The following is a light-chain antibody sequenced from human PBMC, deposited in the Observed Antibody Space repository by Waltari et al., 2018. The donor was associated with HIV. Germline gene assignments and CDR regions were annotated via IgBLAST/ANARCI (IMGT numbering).Light chain of an antibody. CDR3: ATCDDIVNAYV. J-gene: IGLJ1*01. Sequence: QSVLTQTPSVSGAHGQGVSISWFGGTSNIEKYPVDWYQVLPGKPPNVLVYSSHLLSSAVSGRFSYSKSVTSASLAISRLQSEDEADYYCATCDDIVNAYVFVTGTKFTLL. CDR2: SSH. CDR1: TSNIEKYP. V-gene: IGLV1-36*01.